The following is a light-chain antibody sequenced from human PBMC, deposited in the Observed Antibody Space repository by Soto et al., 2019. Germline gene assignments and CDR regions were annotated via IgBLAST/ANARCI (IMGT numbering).Light chain of an antibody. CDR2: IND. CDR1: SSNIGAGYG. Sequence: QSVLTQPPSVSGAPGQRVTISCTGSSSNIGAGYGVHWYQQLPGTAPKLLIYINDNRPSGVPDRFSGSKSDTSASLAITGLQAEDEADYYCQSYDSGLSVVIFGGGTKLTVL. J-gene: IGLJ2*01. V-gene: IGLV1-40*01. CDR3: QSYDSGLSVVI.